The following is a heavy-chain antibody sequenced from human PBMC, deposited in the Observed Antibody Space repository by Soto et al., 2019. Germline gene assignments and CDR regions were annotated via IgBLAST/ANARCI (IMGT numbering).Heavy chain of an antibody. J-gene: IGHJ5*02. V-gene: IGHV4-39*01. CDR3: ARGQVVAAHH. Sequence: PSETLSLTCTVSGGSSSSSSYYWGWIRQPPGKGREWIGSIYYSGSTYYSPSLKSRGTISVGTSNNQFSLKLSSLTAADTPVYYCARGQVVAAHHWGQGTLVTVSS. D-gene: IGHD2-15*01. CDR2: IYYSGST. CDR1: GGSSSSSSYY.